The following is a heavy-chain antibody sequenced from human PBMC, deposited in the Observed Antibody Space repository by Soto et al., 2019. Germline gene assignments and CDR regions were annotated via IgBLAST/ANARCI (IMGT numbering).Heavy chain of an antibody. J-gene: IGHJ6*02. CDR1: GGSVSSGSYY. V-gene: IGHV4-61*01. D-gene: IGHD3-3*01. CDR3: ARDNFPFSEIWSGYRNYYGMDV. Sequence: ASETLSLTCTVSGGSVSSGSYYWSWIRQPPGKGLEWIGYIYYSGSTNYNPSLKSRVTISVDTSKNQFSLKLSSVTAADTAVYYCARDNFPFSEIWSGYRNYYGMDVWGQGTTVTVSS. CDR2: IYYSGST.